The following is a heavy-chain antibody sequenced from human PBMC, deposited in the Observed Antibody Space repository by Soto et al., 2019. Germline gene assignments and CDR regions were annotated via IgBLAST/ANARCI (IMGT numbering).Heavy chain of an antibody. Sequence: QLQLQESGPGLVKPSETLSLTCTVSGGSISSSSYYWGWIRQPPGKGREWIGSIYYSGSTYYNPALKSRVTISVDTSKHQFSLKLSSVTAADTAVYYCARHGKDDFWSCYFGWGPYYGMEVWGQGTTVTVSS. CDR1: GGSISSSSYY. CDR3: ARHGKDDFWSCYFGWGPYYGMEV. V-gene: IGHV4-39*01. D-gene: IGHD3-3*01. J-gene: IGHJ6*02. CDR2: IYYSGST.